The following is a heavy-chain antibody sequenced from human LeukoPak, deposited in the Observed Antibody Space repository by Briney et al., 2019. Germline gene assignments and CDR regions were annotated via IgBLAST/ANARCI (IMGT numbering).Heavy chain of an antibody. J-gene: IGHJ4*02. CDR3: VRDGGVSGYDLLDY. V-gene: IGHV3-7*01. Sequence: GGSLRPSCAASGFTFSNYWMAWVRQAPGKGLEWVAHINQDGSEEHYMDSVKARFTISRDNAKNSLSLQMNSLRAEDTAVYYCVRDGGVSGYDLLDYWGQGTLVTLSS. CDR1: GFTFSNYW. CDR2: INQDGSEE. D-gene: IGHD5-12*01.